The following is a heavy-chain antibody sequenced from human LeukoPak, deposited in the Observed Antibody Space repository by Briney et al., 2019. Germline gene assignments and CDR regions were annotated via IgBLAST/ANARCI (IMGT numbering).Heavy chain of an antibody. CDR2: MNPNSGNT. J-gene: IGHJ5*02. Sequence: GASVKLSCKASGYTFTSYDINWVRQATGQGLEWMGWMNPNSGNTGYAQKFQGRVTMTRNTSISTAYMELSSLRSEDTAVYYCARGRRGSNWFDPWGQGTLVTVSS. V-gene: IGHV1-8*01. CDR1: GYTFTSYD. CDR3: ARGRRGSNWFDP. D-gene: IGHD3-10*01.